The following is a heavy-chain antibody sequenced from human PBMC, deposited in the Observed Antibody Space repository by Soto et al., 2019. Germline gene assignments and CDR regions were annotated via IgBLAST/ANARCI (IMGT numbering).Heavy chain of an antibody. CDR2: IYPGDSDT. CDR1: GYNFSAYW. CDR3: ARPLSSGWAGADF. V-gene: IGHV5-51*01. D-gene: IGHD6-19*01. Sequence: GESLKISCKGSGYNFSAYWVAWVRQIPGKGLERMGIIYPGDSDTKYSTSFRGRVTISVDKSINTAYLQLSSLKPSDTASYYCARPLSSGWAGADFWGQGTLVIVSS. J-gene: IGHJ4*02.